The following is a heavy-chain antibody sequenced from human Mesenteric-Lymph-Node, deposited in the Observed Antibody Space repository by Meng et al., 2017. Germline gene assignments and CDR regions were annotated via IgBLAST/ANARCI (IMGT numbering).Heavy chain of an antibody. J-gene: IGHJ1*01. V-gene: IGHV3-74*01. CDR3: TNDRLNH. CDR2: IVPHGSDP. D-gene: IGHD1-1*01. Sequence: EWPLVGAGGGLAPPGGSLRLSCTASGFSFTDHWMHWVRQGPGKGPVWVSRIVPHGSDPRYADSVKGRFTISRDNAKNTVYLQMNSLRAEDSALYYCTNDRLNHWGQGALVTVSS. CDR1: GFSFTDHW.